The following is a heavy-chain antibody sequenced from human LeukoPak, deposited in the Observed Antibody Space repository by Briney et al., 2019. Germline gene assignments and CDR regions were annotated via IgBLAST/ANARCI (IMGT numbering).Heavy chain of an antibody. V-gene: IGHV1-69*05. CDR1: GGTFSSYA. J-gene: IGHJ4*02. Sequence: ASVKVSCKASGGTFSSYAISWVRQAPGQGLEWMGGIIPIFDTANYAQKFQGRVTMTRDTSISTAYMELSRLRSDDTAVYYCARVISRGYSYGYVLVYWGQGTLVTVSS. CDR2: IIPIFDTA. D-gene: IGHD5-18*01. CDR3: ARVISRGYSYGYVLVY.